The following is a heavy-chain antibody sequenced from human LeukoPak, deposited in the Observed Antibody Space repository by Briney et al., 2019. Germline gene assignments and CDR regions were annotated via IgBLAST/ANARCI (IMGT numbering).Heavy chain of an antibody. Sequence: AGGSLRLSCAASGFTFSSYSMNWVRQAPGKGLEWVSYISSSSSTIYYADSVKGRFTISRDNAKNSLYLQMNSLRAEDTAVYYCARDNDGGDYWGQGTLVTVSS. J-gene: IGHJ4*02. CDR2: ISSSSSTI. D-gene: IGHD3-16*01. CDR1: GFTFSSYS. V-gene: IGHV3-48*01. CDR3: ARDNDGGDY.